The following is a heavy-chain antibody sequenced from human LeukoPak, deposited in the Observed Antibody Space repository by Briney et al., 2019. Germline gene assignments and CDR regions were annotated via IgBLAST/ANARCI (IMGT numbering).Heavy chain of an antibody. V-gene: IGHV4-59*12. Sequence: SETLSLTCTVSGGSISSYYWSWIRQPPGKGLEWIGYIYYSGSTNYNPSLKSRVTISVDTSKNQFSLKLSSVTAADTAVYYCARGTVVAATPLDYWGQGTLVTVSS. CDR1: GGSISSYY. J-gene: IGHJ4*02. D-gene: IGHD2-15*01. CDR2: IYYSGST. CDR3: ARGTVVAATPLDY.